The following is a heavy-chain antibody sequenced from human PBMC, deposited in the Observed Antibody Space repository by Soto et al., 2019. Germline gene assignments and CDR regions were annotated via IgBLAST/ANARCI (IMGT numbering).Heavy chain of an antibody. J-gene: IGHJ5*02. CDR1: GYTFTGYF. V-gene: IGHV1-2*02. CDR3: ARVASWAALDWLDP. D-gene: IGHD2-15*01. CDR2: INPNTGGT. Sequence: QVQLVQSGAEVKKPGASVKVSCKASGYTFTGYFIHWVRDVPGQGLEYLGCINPNTGGTDYEQKFQGRVTTARDTSDSPVFLDLQRLPSPDPAGYYRARVASWAALDWLDPWGQGTLVTVSS.